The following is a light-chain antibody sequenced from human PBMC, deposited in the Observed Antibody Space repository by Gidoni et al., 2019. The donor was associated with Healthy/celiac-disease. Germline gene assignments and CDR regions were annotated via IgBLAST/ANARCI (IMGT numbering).Light chain of an antibody. CDR1: QSISSY. CDR3: QQSYSTLT. CDR2: AES. V-gene: IGKV1-39*01. J-gene: IGKJ4*01. Sequence: DIQMTQSPSSLSASVGDRVTITCRANQSISSYLNWYQQKPGKAPKLLIYAESSLQSGVPSRFSGSGSGTDFTLTISSLQPEDFATYYCQQSYSTLTFGGXTKVEIK.